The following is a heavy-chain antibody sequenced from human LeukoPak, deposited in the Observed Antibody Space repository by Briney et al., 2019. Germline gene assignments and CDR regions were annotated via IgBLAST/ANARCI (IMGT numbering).Heavy chain of an antibody. J-gene: IGHJ4*02. D-gene: IGHD1-26*01. CDR3: ARRSGSYTFYFDY. CDR2: ISVYSGNT. V-gene: IGHV1-18*01. Sequence: ASVKVSCKASGYTFTTYAISWVRQAPGQGLELMRWISVYSGNTNYAQKFEDRVTMTTDTSTSTAYMELRSLRSDDTAVYFCARRSGSYTFYFDYWGPGTLVTVSS. CDR1: GYTFTTYA.